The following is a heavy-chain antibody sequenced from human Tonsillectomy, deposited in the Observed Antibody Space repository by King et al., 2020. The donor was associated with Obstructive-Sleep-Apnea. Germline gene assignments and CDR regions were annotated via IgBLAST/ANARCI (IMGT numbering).Heavy chain of an antibody. V-gene: IGHV3-74*01. CDR1: GFTFSSYW. CDR3: ACDRVHRSYYYYYGMDV. J-gene: IGHJ6*02. CDR2: INSDGSST. Sequence: VQLVESGGALVQPGGSLRLSCAASGFTFSSYWLHWVRQAPGKGLVWVSLINSDGSSTIYADSVKGRFTISSDNAKNTLYLQMNSLRAEDTAVYFCACDRVHRSYYYYYGMDVWRQVPAVTVS. D-gene: IGHD3-3*01.